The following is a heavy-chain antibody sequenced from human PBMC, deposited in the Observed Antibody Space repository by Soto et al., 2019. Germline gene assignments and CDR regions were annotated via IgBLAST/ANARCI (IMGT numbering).Heavy chain of an antibody. CDR1: GFTVSSNY. V-gene: IGHV3-66*01. D-gene: IGHD1-1*01. J-gene: IGHJ5*02. Sequence: EVQLVESGGGLVQPGGSLRLSCAASGFTVSSNYMSWVRQAPGKGLEWVSVIYSGGSTYYADSVKGRFTISRDKSKNTLYLQMNSLRAEDTAVYYCARVAVWVRGGFDPWGQGTLVTVSS. CDR2: IYSGGST. CDR3: ARVAVWVRGGFDP.